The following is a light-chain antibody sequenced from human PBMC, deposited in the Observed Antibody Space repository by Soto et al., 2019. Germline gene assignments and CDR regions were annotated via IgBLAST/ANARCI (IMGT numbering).Light chain of an antibody. V-gene: IGKV1-5*03. CDR2: KAY. CDR1: QSISSW. Sequence: DIQMTQSPSTLSASVGDRVTITCRASQSISSWLAWYQQKPGKAPKLLIYKAYSLESGVQSRFSGSGSGTEFTLTISSLQPDDFATYYCQQYNSYLLTFGGGTKVDIK. J-gene: IGKJ4*01. CDR3: QQYNSYLLT.